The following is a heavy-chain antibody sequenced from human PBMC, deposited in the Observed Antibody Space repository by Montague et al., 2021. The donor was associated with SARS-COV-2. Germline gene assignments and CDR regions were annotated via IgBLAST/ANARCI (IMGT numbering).Heavy chain of an antibody. CDR1: GFSLSTSGMC. J-gene: IGHJ5*02. V-gene: IGHV2-70*01. Sequence: PALVKPTQTLTLTCTFSGFSLSTSGMCVSWIRQPPGKALEWLALIAWDDDKYYSTSLKTRLNISKDTSKNQVVLTMTNMDPVDTATYYCARIIASSSGWGEWFDPWGQGTLVTVSS. CDR3: ARIIASSSGWGEWFDP. D-gene: IGHD6-25*01. CDR2: IAWDDDK.